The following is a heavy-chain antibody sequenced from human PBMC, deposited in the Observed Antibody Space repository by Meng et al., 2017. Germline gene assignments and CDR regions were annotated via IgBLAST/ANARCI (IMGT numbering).Heavy chain of an antibody. CDR1: GGTFSSYA. CDR2: IIPIFGTA. J-gene: IGHJ4*02. V-gene: IGHV1-69*05. D-gene: IGHD6-13*01. Sequence: SVKVSCKASGGTFSSYAISWVRQAPGQGLEWMGGIIPIFGTANYAQKFQGRVTMTRDTSTSTVYMELSSLRSEDTAVYYCARDRNGSSWRLDYWGQGTLVTVSS. CDR3: ARDRNGSSWRLDY.